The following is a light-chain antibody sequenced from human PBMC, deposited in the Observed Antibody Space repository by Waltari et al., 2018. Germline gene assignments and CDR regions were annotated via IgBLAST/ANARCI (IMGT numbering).Light chain of an antibody. Sequence: QSVLTQPPSVSGAPGQRVTISCTGSSSNIGAGYVVHWYQQLPGTAHKLLIYGKSNRPSWVQYRFSGSKSGTSASLAITGLQAEDEADYYCQSYDISLSVLFGGGTKLTVL. CDR3: QSYDISLSVL. CDR2: GKS. CDR1: SSNIGAGYV. J-gene: IGLJ2*01. V-gene: IGLV1-40*01.